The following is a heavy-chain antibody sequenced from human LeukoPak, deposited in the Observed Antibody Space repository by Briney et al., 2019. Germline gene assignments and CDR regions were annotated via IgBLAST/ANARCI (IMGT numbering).Heavy chain of an antibody. CDR3: ARAGTGATPELDSFDY. V-gene: IGHV3-48*03. J-gene: IGHJ4*02. CDR1: GFTLYVYE. CDR2: ISSSGSTI. D-gene: IGHD2-15*01. Sequence: GGSLRLSRAASGFTLYVYEMNWVPQAPGKGLEKVSDISSSGSTIYYADSLKGRFTISTDNAKNSLYLKMNSLRAEDTAVYYCARAGTGATPELDSFDYWGQGTLVTVSS.